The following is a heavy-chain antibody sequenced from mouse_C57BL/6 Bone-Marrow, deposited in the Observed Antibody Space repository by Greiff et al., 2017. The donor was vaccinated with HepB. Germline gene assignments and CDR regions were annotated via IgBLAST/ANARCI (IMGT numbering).Heavy chain of an antibody. V-gene: IGHV1-50*01. Sequence: QVQLQQPGAELVKPGASVKLSCKASGYTFTSYWMQWVKQRPGQGLEWIGEIDPSDSYTNYNQKFKGKATLTVDTSSSTAYMQLSSLSSEDSAVYYCATMGDYVNSAWFAYWGQVTLVTFSA. J-gene: IGHJ3*01. CDR1: GYTFTSYW. D-gene: IGHD2-1*01. CDR3: ATMGDYVNSAWFAY. CDR2: IDPSDSYT.